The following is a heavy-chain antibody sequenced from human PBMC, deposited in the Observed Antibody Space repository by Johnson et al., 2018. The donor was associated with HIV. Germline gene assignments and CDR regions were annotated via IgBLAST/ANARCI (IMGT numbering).Heavy chain of an antibody. CDR1: GFTFSSYG. V-gene: IGHV3-33*06. CDR2: IWYDGSNH. J-gene: IGHJ3*02. CDR3: AKEQLLRAFDI. Sequence: QVLLVESGGGVVQPGRSLRLSCAASGFTFSSYGMHWVRQAPGKGLEWVAAIWYDGSNHYYADSVKGRFTISRANSKNTLYLQMNSLRAEDTAVYYCAKEQLLRAFDIWGQGTMVTVSS. D-gene: IGHD2-15*01.